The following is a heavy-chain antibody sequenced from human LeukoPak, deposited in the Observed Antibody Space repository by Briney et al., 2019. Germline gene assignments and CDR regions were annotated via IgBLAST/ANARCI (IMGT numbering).Heavy chain of an antibody. CDR2: IYSGGST. D-gene: IGHD2-2*02. CDR1: GFTVSSNY. V-gene: IGHV3-53*05. Sequence: GGSLRLSCVASGFTVSSNYMSWVRQAPGKGLEWVSVIYSGGSTYYADSVKGRFTISRDNSKNTLYLQMNSLRAEDTAVHYCHSPLTIVVVPAATPYTRSEDYWGQGTLVTVSS. J-gene: IGHJ4*02. CDR3: HSPLTIVVVPAATPYTRSEDY.